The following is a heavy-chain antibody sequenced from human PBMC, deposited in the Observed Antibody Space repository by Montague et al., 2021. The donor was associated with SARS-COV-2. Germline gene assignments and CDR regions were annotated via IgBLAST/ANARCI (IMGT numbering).Heavy chain of an antibody. D-gene: IGHD3-22*01. CDR2: IYHSGST. J-gene: IGHJ6*02. CDR3: ASEPYYYDSSGYSYYYYYGMDV. Sequence: SETLSLTCAVSGGSISSSNWWSLVRQPPGKVLECIGKIYHSGSTNYNPSLKSLVTISVDKSKNQFSLKLTSVTAANTAVYYGASEPYYYDSSGYSYYYYYGMDVWGQGTTVTVSS. V-gene: IGHV4-4*02. CDR1: GGSISSSNW.